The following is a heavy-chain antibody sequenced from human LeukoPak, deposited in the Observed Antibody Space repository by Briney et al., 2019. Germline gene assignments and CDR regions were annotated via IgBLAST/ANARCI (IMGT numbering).Heavy chain of an antibody. V-gene: IGHV4-59*01. Sequence: SETLSLTCTVSGGSISSYYWSWIRQPPGKGLEWIGYIYYSGSTNYNPSLKSRVTISVDTSKNQFSLKLSSVTAADRAVYYCARGLPVFGVVTGYYYYYYMDVWGKGTTVTVSS. CDR3: ARGLPVFGVVTGYYYYYYMDV. J-gene: IGHJ6*03. CDR1: GGSISSYY. D-gene: IGHD3-3*01. CDR2: IYYSGST.